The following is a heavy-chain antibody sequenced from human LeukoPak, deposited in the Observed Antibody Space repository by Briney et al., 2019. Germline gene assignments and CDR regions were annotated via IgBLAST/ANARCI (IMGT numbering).Heavy chain of an antibody. V-gene: IGHV4-61*02. CDR2: IYTSGST. CDR1: GGSISSGSYY. J-gene: IGHJ4*02. CDR3: ARGFGYCSGGSCYAGVAGFDY. Sequence: PSETLSLTCTVSGGSISSGSYYWSWIRQPAGKGLEWIGRIYTSGSTNYNPSLKSRVTISVDTSKNQFSLKLSSVTAADTAVYYCARGFGYCSGGSCYAGVAGFDYWGQGTLVTVSS. D-gene: IGHD2-15*01.